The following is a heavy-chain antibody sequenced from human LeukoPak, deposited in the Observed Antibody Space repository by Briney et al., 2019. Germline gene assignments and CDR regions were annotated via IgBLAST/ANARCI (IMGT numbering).Heavy chain of an antibody. CDR1: GGSISSSNYY. V-gene: IGHV4-39*01. CDR3: ASSSWYSIPEVV. CDR2: IYYSGST. Sequence: PSETLSLTCTVSGGSISSSNYYWGWIRQPPGKGLEWIGSIYYSGSTYYNPSLKSRVTISVDTSKNQFSLKLSSVTAADTAVYYCASSSWYSIPEVVWGKGTTVTISS. J-gene: IGHJ6*04. D-gene: IGHD6-13*01.